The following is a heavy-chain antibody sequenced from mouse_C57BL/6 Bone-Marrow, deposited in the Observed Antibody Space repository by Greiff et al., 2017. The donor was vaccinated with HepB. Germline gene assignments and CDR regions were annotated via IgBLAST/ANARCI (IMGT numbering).Heavy chain of an antibody. CDR2: IDPENGDT. Sequence: VQLKESGAELVRPGASVKLSCTASGFNIKDDYMHWVKQRPEQGLEWIGWIDPENGDTEYASKFQGKATITADTSSNTAYLQLSSLTSEDTAVYYCTAYGYYLDYWGQGTTLTVSS. J-gene: IGHJ2*01. V-gene: IGHV14-4*01. CDR1: GFNIKDDY. CDR3: TAYGYYLDY. D-gene: IGHD2-2*01.